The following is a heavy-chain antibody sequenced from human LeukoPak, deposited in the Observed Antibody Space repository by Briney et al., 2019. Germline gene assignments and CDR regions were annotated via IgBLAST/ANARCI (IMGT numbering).Heavy chain of an antibody. CDR1: GGSISSYY. D-gene: IGHD3-10*01. V-gene: IGHV4-59*01. CDR3: ARSRGSGSYFDY. Sequence: SETLSLTCTVSGGSISSYYWSWIRQPPGKGLEWIGYISYSGSTNYNPSLSSRATTSVDTSKNQFSLKLTSVTAADTAVYYCARSRGSGSYFDYWGQGSLVTVSS. J-gene: IGHJ4*02. CDR2: ISYSGST.